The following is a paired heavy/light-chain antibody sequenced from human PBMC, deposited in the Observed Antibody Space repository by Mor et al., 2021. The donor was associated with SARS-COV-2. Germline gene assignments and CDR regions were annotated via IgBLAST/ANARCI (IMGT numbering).Light chain of an antibody. V-gene: IGKV3-20*01. CDR1: RSITSSY. CDR2: GAS. J-gene: IGKJ2*01. CDR3: QQYGSSVSYT. Sequence: EIVLTQSPDTLSLSPGERATLSCRVSRSITSSYLAWYQQKPGQAPRLLIYGASSRATGIPDRFSGSGSGTDFTLTISRLEPEDFAVYYCQQYGSSVSYTFGQGTKLEIK.
Heavy chain of an antibody. D-gene: IGHD1-26*01. V-gene: IGHV4-59*01. Sequence: QVQLLESGPGLVKPSETLSLTCTVSGASISSYYWTWIRQTPGKGLEWIGWINYSGSTNYNPSLKSRVAVSVDTSKNQFSLKLSSVTAADTAFYYCANIPRGTYWGYFEYWGQGTLVTVSS. J-gene: IGHJ4*02. CDR1: GASISSYY. CDR2: INYSGST. CDR3: ANIPRGTYWGYFEY.